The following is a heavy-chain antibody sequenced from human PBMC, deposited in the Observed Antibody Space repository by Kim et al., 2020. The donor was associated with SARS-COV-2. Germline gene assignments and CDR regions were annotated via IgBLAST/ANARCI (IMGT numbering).Heavy chain of an antibody. J-gene: IGHJ6*02. CDR2: INHSGST. D-gene: IGHD4-17*01. CDR3: ARFSASTVTTCYGMDV. Sequence: SETLSLTCAVYGGSFSGYYWSWIRQPPGKGLEWIGEINHSGSTNYIPSLKSRVTISVDTSKNQFSLKLSSVTAADTAVYYCARFSASTVTTCYGMDVWGQGTTVTVSS. CDR1: GGSFSGYY. V-gene: IGHV4-34*01.